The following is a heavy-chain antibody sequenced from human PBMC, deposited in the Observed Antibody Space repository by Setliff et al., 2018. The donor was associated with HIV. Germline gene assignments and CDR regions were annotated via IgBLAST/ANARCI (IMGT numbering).Heavy chain of an antibody. J-gene: IGHJ4*02. CDR1: GDSVNSGHYY. V-gene: IGHV4-61*09. Sequence: SETLSLTCNVSGDSVNSGHYYWSWIRQHAGKGLEWVGHIHPSGVADANPSLRRRVTIAVDAAKNQFSLTLTSVSATDTAVYYCARGLDQEKSAYWGLGTLVTVSS. CDR3: ARGLDQEKSAY. CDR2: IHPSGVA. D-gene: IGHD6-19*01.